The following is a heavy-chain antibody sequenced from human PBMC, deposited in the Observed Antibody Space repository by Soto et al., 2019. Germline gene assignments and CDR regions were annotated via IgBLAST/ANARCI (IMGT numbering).Heavy chain of an antibody. J-gene: IGHJ5*01. D-gene: IGHD3-22*01. Sequence: QVQLVESGGGVVQPGRSLRLTCAASGFTFSSSGMHWVRQAPGKGLEWVALIAYDGSKTYYGDSVRGRFTISRDNSENTLFLQMNSLRAEDTAVYYCARWVGGSMFDNSRKSDSWGQGTLVTVSS. CDR2: IAYDGSKT. CDR3: ARWVGGSMFDNSRKSDS. V-gene: IGHV3-30*03. CDR1: GFTFSSSG.